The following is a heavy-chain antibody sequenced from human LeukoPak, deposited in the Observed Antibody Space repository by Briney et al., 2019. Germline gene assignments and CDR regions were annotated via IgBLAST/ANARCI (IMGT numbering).Heavy chain of an antibody. D-gene: IGHD2-15*01. CDR1: GYNFFKYA. J-gene: IGHJ4*02. V-gene: IGHV1-3*01. CDR2: IDGGNGDT. Sequence: GASVKVSCKTSGYNFFKYAIHWVRQAPGQRFEWMGWIDGGNGDTRFSQKFQDRVSFTRDTFATTVYMELTSLRSEDTAVYHCARDQSRDIRVDFDYWGQGTRVIVSS. CDR3: ARDQSRDIRVDFDY.